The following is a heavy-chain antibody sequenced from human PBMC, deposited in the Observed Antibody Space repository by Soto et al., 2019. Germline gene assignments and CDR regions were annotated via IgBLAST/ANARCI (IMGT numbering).Heavy chain of an antibody. CDR3: AREGYCSSGSCALYYHDDFGMDF. CDR1: GYTFARYG. Sequence: VQLVQSGTEVKKPGASVKVSCRASGYTFARYGISWVRQAPGQGLEWMGWISAYNGNTNYAQKFQGRVTMTTDTSTSTAYMELRSLTSDDTAVYYCAREGYCSSGSCALYYHDDFGMDFWGQGTTVTVSS. V-gene: IGHV1-18*01. J-gene: IGHJ6*02. CDR2: ISAYNGNT. D-gene: IGHD2-15*01.